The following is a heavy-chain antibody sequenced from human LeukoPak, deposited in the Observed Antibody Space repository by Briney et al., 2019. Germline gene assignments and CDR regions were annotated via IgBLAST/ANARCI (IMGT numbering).Heavy chain of an antibody. Sequence: GGSLRLSCAASGFTFSSYGMHWVRQAPGKGLGWVAVIWYDGSNKYYADSVKGRFTISRDNSKNTLYLQMNSLRAEDTAVYYCAKGPGGAKYYFDYWGQGTLVTVSS. V-gene: IGHV3-33*06. CDR3: AKGPGGAKYYFDY. CDR2: IWYDGSNK. D-gene: IGHD3-16*01. J-gene: IGHJ4*02. CDR1: GFTFSSYG.